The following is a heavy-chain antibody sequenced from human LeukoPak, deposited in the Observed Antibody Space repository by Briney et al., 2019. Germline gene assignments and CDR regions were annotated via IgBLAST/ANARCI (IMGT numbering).Heavy chain of an antibody. Sequence: GGSLRLSCAASGFTFNIYTMSWVRQAPGRGLEWVATILDSGGNTYYADSVKGRFTISRDNSKNTLYLQMNSLRAEDTAVYYCAKDRYGAREAFDYWGQGTLVTVSS. CDR2: ILDSGGNT. CDR1: GFTFNIYT. V-gene: IGHV3-23*01. D-gene: IGHD1-14*01. CDR3: AKDRYGAREAFDY. J-gene: IGHJ4*02.